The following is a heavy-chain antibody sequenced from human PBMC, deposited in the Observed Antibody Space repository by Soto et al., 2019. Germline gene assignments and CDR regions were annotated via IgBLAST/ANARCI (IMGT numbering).Heavy chain of an antibody. CDR2: ISVSDAFI. CDR3: TRETVAGITGLDY. V-gene: IGHV3-23*01. D-gene: IGHD1-20*01. J-gene: IGHJ4*02. CDR1: GFNVGAFA. Sequence: GGSLRLSCAASGFNVGAFAVNWVRQAPGKGLDWVSGISVSDAFIYYADSVRGRFSISRDASENILYLQMNSLRVDDTALYYCTRETVAGITGLDYWGPGTLVTVSS.